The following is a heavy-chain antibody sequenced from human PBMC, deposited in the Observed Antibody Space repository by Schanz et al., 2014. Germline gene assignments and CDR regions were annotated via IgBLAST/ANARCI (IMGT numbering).Heavy chain of an antibody. J-gene: IGHJ6*02. Sequence: QVQLVQSGAEVKKPGSSMKVSCKASGGTFSTYPINWLRQAPGQGLEWMGRIIPVLAIADYAQKFQGRVTMTTDTSTSTAYMDLSSLRPEDTAVYYCARGPSQGYSYGHNIGAYYYGMDVWGQGTTVTVSS. CDR3: ARGPSQGYSYGHNIGAYYYGMDV. CDR1: GGTFSTYP. CDR2: IIPVLAIA. D-gene: IGHD5-18*01. V-gene: IGHV1-69*04.